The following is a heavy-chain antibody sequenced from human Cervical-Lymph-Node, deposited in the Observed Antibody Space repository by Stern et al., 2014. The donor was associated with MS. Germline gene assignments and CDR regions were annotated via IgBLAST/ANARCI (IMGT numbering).Heavy chain of an antibody. CDR2: ILTGGST. J-gene: IGHJ4*02. V-gene: IGHV3-66*02. Sequence: ELQLAESSGGLVQPGGSPRHSCAVSGLTGSRNTMSWVRQAPGKGPQSGVGILTGGSTYYADSVKGRFTISRDNSKNTLYLQMNSLRAEDTAVYYCARDRRYCSGVNCYSGADYWGQGTLVTVSS. D-gene: IGHD2-15*01. CDR1: GLTGSRNT. CDR3: ARDRRYCSGVNCYSGADY.